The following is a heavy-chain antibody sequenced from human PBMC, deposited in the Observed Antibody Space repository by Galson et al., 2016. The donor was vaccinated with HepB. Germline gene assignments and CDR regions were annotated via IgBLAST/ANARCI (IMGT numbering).Heavy chain of an antibody. J-gene: IGHJ4*02. Sequence: SLRLSCAASGLTLSVSAVHWVRQASGKGLEWVGRIRSKANSYATAYTASVKGRFTISRDDSKNTAYLQMNSLKTEDTAVYCCSVLRSIAVGMVGYWGQGTLVTVSS. V-gene: IGHV3-73*01. D-gene: IGHD6-19*01. CDR2: IRSKANSYAT. CDR3: SVLRSIAVGMVGY. CDR1: GLTLSVSA.